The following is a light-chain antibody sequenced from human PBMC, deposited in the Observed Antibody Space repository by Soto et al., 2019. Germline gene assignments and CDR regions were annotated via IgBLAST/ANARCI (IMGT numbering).Light chain of an antibody. V-gene: IGLV2-23*02. Sequence: QSVLTQPASVSGSPGQSITISCTGTSSDVGSYNLVSWYQQHPGKAPKLMIYEVSKRPSGVSNRFPGSKSGNTASLTISGLQDEDEADYYCCSYAGSSTYVFGTGTKVT. J-gene: IGLJ1*01. CDR3: CSYAGSSTYV. CDR2: EVS. CDR1: SSDVGSYNL.